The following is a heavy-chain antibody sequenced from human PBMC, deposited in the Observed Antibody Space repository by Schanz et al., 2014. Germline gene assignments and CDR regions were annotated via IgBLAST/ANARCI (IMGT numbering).Heavy chain of an antibody. CDR1: GYTFTSYY. Sequence: QVQLVQSGAEVKKPGASVKVSCEASGYTFTSYYIHWFRQAPGQGLEWMGLINPSVGNTNYAQKFRSRVTMTRDTSTSTVYMELSSLRSEDTAVYFCARGTSTGAFDIWGQGTMVTVSS. CDR3: ARGTSTGAFDI. CDR2: INPSVGNT. J-gene: IGHJ3*02. V-gene: IGHV1-46*03.